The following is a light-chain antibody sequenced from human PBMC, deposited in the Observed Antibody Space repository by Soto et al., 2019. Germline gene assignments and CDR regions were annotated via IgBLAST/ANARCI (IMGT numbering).Light chain of an antibody. Sequence: EIVMTQSPATLSVSPGERATLSCRASQSVSSNLAWYQQKPGQAPRLLIYGASTRPTDIPARFSGSGSGTEFTLTISSLQSEAFAVYYCQQDNNCPPYTFGQGTKLEIK. CDR2: GAS. CDR1: QSVSSN. V-gene: IGKV3-15*01. CDR3: QQDNNCPPYT. J-gene: IGKJ2*01.